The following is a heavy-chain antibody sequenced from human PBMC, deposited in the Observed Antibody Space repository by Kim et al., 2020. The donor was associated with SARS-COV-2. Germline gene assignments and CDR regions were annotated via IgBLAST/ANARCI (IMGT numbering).Heavy chain of an antibody. CDR2: INPNSGGT. D-gene: IGHD3-10*01. J-gene: IGHJ4*02. CDR3: ARDKWFGSSPVDY. CDR1: GYTFTVYY. Sequence: ASVKVSCKASGYTFTVYYIHWVRQAPGQGLEWMGWINPNSGGTNYAQKFQGRVTMTRDTSISTAYMELSRLRSDDTAVYYCARDKWFGSSPVDYWGQGTLVTVSS. V-gene: IGHV1-2*02.